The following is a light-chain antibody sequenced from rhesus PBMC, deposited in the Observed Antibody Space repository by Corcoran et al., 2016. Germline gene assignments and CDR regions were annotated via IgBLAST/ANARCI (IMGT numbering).Light chain of an antibody. CDR1: SSDIGAYNY. CDR3: CSYTPSTTFI. J-gene: IGLJ1*01. Sequence: QSAPTQPPSVSGSPGQSVTISCTGTSSDIGAYNYVSWFQQHPGKAPKLMIYGVSHRPSGVSDRFSGSRSANTASLTISGLQAEDEADYYCCSYTPSTTFIFGSGTRLTVL. V-gene: IGLV2S7*01. CDR2: GVS.